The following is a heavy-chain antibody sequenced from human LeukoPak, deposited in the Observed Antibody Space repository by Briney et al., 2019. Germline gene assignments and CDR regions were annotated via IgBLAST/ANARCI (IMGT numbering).Heavy chain of an antibody. J-gene: IGHJ6*02. D-gene: IGHD5-18*01. CDR1: GFTVSTNY. CDR2: IYSDGST. Sequence: GGSLRLSCAASGFTVSTNYMSWVRQAPGKKLEWVSDIYSDGSTFYADSVKGRFTISRDNSKNTLYLQMNSLRAEDTAVYYCAKDGARIPIYYYGMDVWGQGTTVTVSS. V-gene: IGHV3-53*01. CDR3: AKDGARIPIYYYGMDV.